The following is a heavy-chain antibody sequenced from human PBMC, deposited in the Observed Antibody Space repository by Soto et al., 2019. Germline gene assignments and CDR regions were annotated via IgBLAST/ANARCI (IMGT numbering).Heavy chain of an antibody. CDR3: ARHLTEYYYYMDV. Sequence: QVQLVQSGAEVKKPGSSVKVSCKASGGTFSSYTISWVRQAPGQGLEWMGRIIPILGIANYAQKFQGRVTITADKSTSTAYMELSSLRSDDTAVYYCARHLTEYYYYMDVWGKGTTVTVSS. CDR2: IIPILGIA. CDR1: GGTFSSYT. J-gene: IGHJ6*03. V-gene: IGHV1-69*02.